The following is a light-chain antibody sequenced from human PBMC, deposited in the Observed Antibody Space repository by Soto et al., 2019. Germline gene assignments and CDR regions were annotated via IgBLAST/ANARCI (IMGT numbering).Light chain of an antibody. Sequence: QSVLTQPPSVSGCPGQSVTISCTWISANIGAGYDVHWYQQLPGTAPKLLIYGNSNRPSGVPDRFSGSKSGTSASLAITGLQAEDEADFYCQSHDSSLSAYVFGTGTKVTVL. V-gene: IGLV1-40*01. CDR3: QSHDSSLSAYV. J-gene: IGLJ1*01. CDR2: GNS. CDR1: SANIGAGYD.